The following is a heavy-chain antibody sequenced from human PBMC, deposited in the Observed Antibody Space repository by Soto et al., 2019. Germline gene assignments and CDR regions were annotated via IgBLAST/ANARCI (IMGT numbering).Heavy chain of an antibody. CDR3: ARVTMVRGADY. J-gene: IGHJ4*02. CDR1: GYTFTSYG. Sequence: QVQLVQSGAEVKKPWASVKVACKASGYTFTSYGISWVRQAPGQGLEWMGWISAYNGNTNYAQKLQGRVTMTTDTSTSTADMEMRSRRSEDSAVYYCARVTMVRGADYWGQGTLVTVSS. CDR2: ISAYNGNT. V-gene: IGHV1-18*01. D-gene: IGHD3-10*01.